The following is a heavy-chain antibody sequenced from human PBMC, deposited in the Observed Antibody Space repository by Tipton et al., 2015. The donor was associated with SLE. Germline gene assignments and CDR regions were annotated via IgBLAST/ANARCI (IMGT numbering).Heavy chain of an antibody. CDR3: ASLDVVEMANY. Sequence: GSLRLSCAASGFTFNRYWMSWVRQAPGKGLEWVANIKQDGSEKDYVDSVKGRFTISRDNAKNSLYLQMNSLRVEDTAVYYCASLDVVEMANYWGQGTLVTVSS. V-gene: IGHV3-7*01. D-gene: IGHD5-24*01. J-gene: IGHJ4*02. CDR1: GFTFNRYW. CDR2: IKQDGSEK.